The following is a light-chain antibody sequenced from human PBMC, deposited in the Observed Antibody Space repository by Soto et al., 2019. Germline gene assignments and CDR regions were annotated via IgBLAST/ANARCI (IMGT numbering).Light chain of an antibody. V-gene: IGKV1-12*01. CDR1: QGITNW. J-gene: IGKJ4*01. Sequence: IHMTHSPSSVSASLGYIVTITCRSSQGITNWLAWYQQKPGKAPKLLIYAASGLPSGVPSRFSGSGSGTDFTLTISSLQPEDFATYYCQQANSFPLTFGGGTKVDIK. CDR2: AAS. CDR3: QQANSFPLT.